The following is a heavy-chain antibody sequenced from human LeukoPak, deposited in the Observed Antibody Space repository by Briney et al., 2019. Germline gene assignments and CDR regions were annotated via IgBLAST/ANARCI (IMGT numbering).Heavy chain of an antibody. CDR2: INTSGGST. Sequence: GSVRVSCKASGYTFTGYYMHWVRQAPGQGLEWVGIINTSGGSTSYAQKFQGRVTMTRDTSTSTVYMELSSLRSEDTAVYYCAIDRVVGTLIRFLGRGMDVWGQGTTVTVSS. D-gene: IGHD3-3*01. V-gene: IGHV1-46*01. CDR3: AIDRVVGTLIRFLGRGMDV. CDR1: GYTFTGYY. J-gene: IGHJ6*02.